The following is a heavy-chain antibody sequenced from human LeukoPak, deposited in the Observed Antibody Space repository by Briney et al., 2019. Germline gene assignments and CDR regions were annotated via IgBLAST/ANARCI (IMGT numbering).Heavy chain of an antibody. V-gene: IGHV1-8*03. CDR3: ARGLLEGDYMDV. D-gene: IGHD1-26*01. J-gene: IGHJ6*03. Sequence: GASVKVSCKASGCTFTSYDINWVRQATGQGLEWMGWMNPNSGNTGYAQKFQGRVTITRNTSISTAYMELSSLRSEDTAVYYCARGLLEGDYMDVWGKGTTVTVSS. CDR1: GCTFTSYD. CDR2: MNPNSGNT.